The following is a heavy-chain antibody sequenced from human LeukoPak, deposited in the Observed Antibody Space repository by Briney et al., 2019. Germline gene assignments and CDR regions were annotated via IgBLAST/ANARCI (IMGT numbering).Heavy chain of an antibody. V-gene: IGHV4-30-4*01. CDR2: IYYSGST. D-gene: IGHD5-12*01. J-gene: IGHJ3*02. Sequence: PSETLSLTCTVSGGSISSGDYYWSWIRQPPGKGLEWIGYIYYSGSTYYNPSLKSRVTISVDTSKNQSSLKLSSVTAADTAVYYCAREGRVATNAFDIWGQGTMVTVSS. CDR3: AREGRVATNAFDI. CDR1: GGSISSGDYY.